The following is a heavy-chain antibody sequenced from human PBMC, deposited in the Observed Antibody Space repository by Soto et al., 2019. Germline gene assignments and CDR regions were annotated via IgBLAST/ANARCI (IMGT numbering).Heavy chain of an antibody. CDR1: GYTXTNYG. Sequence: SXKVSYKASGYTXTNYGIALVRQAPGEGLEWIGWISGYNCHTNYAQKVQGIVTITTDTSTSTAYMELRSLRSDDTAVFYCARSPAATGTSWLDPWGQGTLVTVSS. V-gene: IGHV1-18*04. D-gene: IGHD6-13*01. CDR3: ARSPAATGTSWLDP. CDR2: ISGYNCHT. J-gene: IGHJ5*02.